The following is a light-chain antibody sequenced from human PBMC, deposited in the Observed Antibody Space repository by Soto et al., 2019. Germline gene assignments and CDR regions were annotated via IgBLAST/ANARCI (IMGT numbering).Light chain of an antibody. CDR3: QQYGCSLFI. CDR2: CAS. J-gene: IGKJ3*01. V-gene: IGKV3-20*01. Sequence: EIVLTQSPGTLSLSPGERATLSCRASQSVSSSYLAWYQQKPGQAPRHLIYCASSRATGIPDRFSGSGSGIDCAVTISRREPGDFAVYYCQQYGCSLFIFGPGTKVDIK. CDR1: QSVSSSY.